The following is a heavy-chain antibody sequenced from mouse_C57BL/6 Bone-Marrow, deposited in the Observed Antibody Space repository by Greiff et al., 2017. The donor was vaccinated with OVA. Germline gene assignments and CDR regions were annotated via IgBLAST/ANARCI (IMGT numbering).Heavy chain of an antibody. CDR2: ISSGGSYT. Sequence: VQLKESGGDLVQPGGSLKLSCAASGFTFSSYGMSWVRQTPDKRLEWVATISSGGSYTYSPDSVQGRFTISSAKAKNTLDLQMSSQKSEDTTMNYCARQGDYGSFFDNWGQGTTLTVSS. CDR1: GFTFSSYG. J-gene: IGHJ2*01. D-gene: IGHD1-1*01. V-gene: IGHV5-6*01. CDR3: ARQGDYGSFFDN.